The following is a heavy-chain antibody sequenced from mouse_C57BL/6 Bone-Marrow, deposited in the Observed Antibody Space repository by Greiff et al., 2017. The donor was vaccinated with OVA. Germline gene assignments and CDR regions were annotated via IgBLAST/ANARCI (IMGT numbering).Heavy chain of an antibody. V-gene: IGHV5-17*01. D-gene: IGHD3-2*02. J-gene: IGHJ2*01. CDR3: ATSSGY. Sequence: EVKLVESGGGLVKPGGSLTLSCAASGFTFSDYGMHWVRQSPEKGLEWVAYISSGSSTIYYADTVKGRFTISRDNAKNTLFLQMTSLRSEDTVMYYCATSSGYWGQGTTLTVSS. CDR1: GFTFSDYG. CDR2: ISSGSSTI.